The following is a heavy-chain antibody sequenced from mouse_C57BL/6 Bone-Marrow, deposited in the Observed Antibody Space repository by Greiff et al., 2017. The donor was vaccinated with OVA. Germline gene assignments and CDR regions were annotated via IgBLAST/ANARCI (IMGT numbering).Heavy chain of an antibody. CDR3: ARPLGGY. Sequence: EVQLVESGGDLVKPGGSLKLFCAASGFTFSSYGMSWVRQTPDKRLEWVATISSGGSYTYYHDSVKGKFTISRDNAKNTLYLQMSSLKSEDTAMYYCARPLGGYWGQGTTLTVSS. CDR2: ISSGGSYT. V-gene: IGHV5-6*01. J-gene: IGHJ2*01. CDR1: GFTFSSYG. D-gene: IGHD4-1*01.